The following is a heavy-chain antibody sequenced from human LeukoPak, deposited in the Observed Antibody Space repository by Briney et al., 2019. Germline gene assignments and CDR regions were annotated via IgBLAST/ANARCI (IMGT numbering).Heavy chain of an antibody. J-gene: IGHJ4*02. V-gene: IGHV4-38-2*02. D-gene: IGHD5-18*01. CDR1: GYSISSDYY. CDR2: IFHNGNT. Sequence: SETLSLTCTVSGYSISSDYYWGWIRQPPGKGLEWIGNIFHNGNTYYNPSLKSRVTMSIDTSKKQFSLKLRTATAADTAVYYCARIEDVTRGYNHAYYFDYWGQGTLVTVSS. CDR3: ARIEDVTRGYNHAYYFDY.